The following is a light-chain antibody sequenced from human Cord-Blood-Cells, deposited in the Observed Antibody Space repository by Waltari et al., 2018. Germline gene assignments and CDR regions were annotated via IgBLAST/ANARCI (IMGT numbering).Light chain of an antibody. J-gene: IGKJ4*01. CDR3: MQGTPWPLT. Sequence: DVVMPLSPLPLPVLHRQPASLSCVSSQRLVHSDGNTYLNWFQQRPGQSTRSLIYKVSNRDSGVPDRFSGSGSGTDFTLKISRVEAEDVGVYYCMQGTPWPLTFGGGTKVEIK. CDR2: KVS. CDR1: QRLVHSDGNTY. V-gene: IGKV2-30*02.